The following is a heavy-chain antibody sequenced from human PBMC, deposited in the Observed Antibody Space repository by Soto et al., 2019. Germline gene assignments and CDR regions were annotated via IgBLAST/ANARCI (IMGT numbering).Heavy chain of an antibody. V-gene: IGHV1-2*02. CDR3: ARDMVRGVKYVY. J-gene: IGHJ4*02. D-gene: IGHD3-10*01. Sequence: ASVKVSCKASGYTFTGYYMHWVRQAPGQGHEWMGWINPNSGGTNYAQKFQGRVTMTRDTSISTAYMELSRLRSDDTAVYYCARDMVRGVKYVYWGQGTLVTVSS. CDR1: GYTFTGYY. CDR2: INPNSGGT.